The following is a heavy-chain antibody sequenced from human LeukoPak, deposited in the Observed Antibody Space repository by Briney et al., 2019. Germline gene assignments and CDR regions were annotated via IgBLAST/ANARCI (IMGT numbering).Heavy chain of an antibody. CDR3: ARGDPPYGSGSFHY. Sequence: GGSLRLSCAASGFTFSSYGMHWVRQAPGKELEWVAFISYDGSKYYADSVKGRFTISRDNAKNSLYLQVNSLRPEGTAIYYCARGDPPYGSGSFHYWGQGTLVTVSS. V-gene: IGHV3-30*03. J-gene: IGHJ4*02. CDR2: ISYDGSK. CDR1: GFTFSSYG. D-gene: IGHD3-10*01.